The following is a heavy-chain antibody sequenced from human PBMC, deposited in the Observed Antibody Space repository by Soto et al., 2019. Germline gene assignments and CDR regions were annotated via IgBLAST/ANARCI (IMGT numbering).Heavy chain of an antibody. Sequence: QVQLVQSGAEVKKPGASVKVSCKASGYTFTSYDINWVRQATGQGLEWMGWVNPNRGNTGYAQKFQGRVTMTRNTSISTAYMELSSLRSEDKAVYYCAGEVCSGGSWFRMDVWGQGTTVTVSS. CDR3: AGEVCSGGSWFRMDV. D-gene: IGHD2-15*01. V-gene: IGHV1-8*01. J-gene: IGHJ6*02. CDR2: VNPNRGNT. CDR1: GYTFTSYD.